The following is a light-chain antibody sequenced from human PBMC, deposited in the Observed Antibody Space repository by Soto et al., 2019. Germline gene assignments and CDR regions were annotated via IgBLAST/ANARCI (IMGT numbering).Light chain of an antibody. CDR3: QQNNRLPIT. V-gene: IGKV1-12*01. CDR1: QGISSY. J-gene: IGKJ5*01. Sequence: DIQMTQSPSSVSASVGDRVTITCRASQGISSYLAWYQQKSGKAPKLLIYAASSLQSGVPSRFSGSGSGTEFTLTISSLQPEDFATYYWQQNNRLPITLGQGTRLEIK. CDR2: AAS.